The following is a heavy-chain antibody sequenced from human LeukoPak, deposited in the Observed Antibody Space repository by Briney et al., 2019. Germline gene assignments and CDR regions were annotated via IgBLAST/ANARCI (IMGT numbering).Heavy chain of an antibody. Sequence: PGGSLRLSCAASGFTLSSHSMNWVRQAPGKGLEWVASISSSSSYIYYADSLKGRFTISRDNAKNSLYLQMNSLRAEDTAVYYCARSQGTIPDSVPLDIWGQGTMVTVSS. J-gene: IGHJ3*02. CDR3: ARSQGTIPDSVPLDI. D-gene: IGHD5/OR15-5a*01. CDR2: ISSSSSYI. V-gene: IGHV3-21*01. CDR1: GFTLSSHS.